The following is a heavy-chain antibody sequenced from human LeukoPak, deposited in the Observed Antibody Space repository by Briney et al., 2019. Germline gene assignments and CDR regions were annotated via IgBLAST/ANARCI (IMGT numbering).Heavy chain of an antibody. V-gene: IGHV5-51*01. D-gene: IGHD3-16*02. Sequence: PGESLKISCKGSGYSFTSYWIGWVRQMPGKGLEWMGIIYPGDSDTRYSPSFQGQVTISADKSISTAYLQWSSLKASDTAMYYCARGIMIAFGGVIAPGGAFDIWGQGTMVTVSS. J-gene: IGHJ3*02. CDR2: IYPGDSDT. CDR1: GYSFTSYW. CDR3: ARGIMIAFGGVIAPGGAFDI.